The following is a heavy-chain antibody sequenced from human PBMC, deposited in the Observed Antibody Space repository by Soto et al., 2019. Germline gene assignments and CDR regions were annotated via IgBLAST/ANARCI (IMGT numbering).Heavy chain of an antibody. V-gene: IGHV3-11*01. Sequence: QVQLVESGGGLVKPGGSLRLSCAASGFTFSDYYMSWIRQAPGKGLEWVSYISSSGSTIYYADSVKGRFTISRDNAKNSLYLQMNSLRAEDTAVYYCARVSLLWFGELLKTIKYWYFDLWGRGTLVTVSS. D-gene: IGHD3-10*01. CDR3: ARVSLLWFGELLKTIKYWYFDL. CDR2: ISSSGSTI. CDR1: GFTFSDYY. J-gene: IGHJ2*01.